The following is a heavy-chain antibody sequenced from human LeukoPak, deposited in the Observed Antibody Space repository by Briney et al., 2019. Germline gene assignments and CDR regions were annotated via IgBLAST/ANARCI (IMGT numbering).Heavy chain of an antibody. CDR2: ISSSSSYI. CDR1: GFTFSSYS. CDR3: ARDRLLWFGELSFNYYGMDV. J-gene: IGHJ6*02. V-gene: IGHV3-21*01. D-gene: IGHD3-10*01. Sequence: GGSLRLSCAASGFTFSSYSMNWVRQAPGKGLEWVSSISSSSSYIYYADSVKGRFTISRDNAKNSLYLQMNSLRAEDTAVYYCARDRLLWFGELSFNYYGMDVWGQGTTVTVSS.